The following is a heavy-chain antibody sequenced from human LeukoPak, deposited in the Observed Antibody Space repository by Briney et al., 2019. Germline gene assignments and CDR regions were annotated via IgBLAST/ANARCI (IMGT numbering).Heavy chain of an antibody. CDR2: IYYSGST. CDR1: GGSISSSNYY. Sequence: SETQSLTCTVSGGSISSSNYYWGWIRQPPGKGLEWIGSIYYSGSTYYNPSLKSRLTISINTSKTQFSLKLSSVTAADTAVDYCARGQIRYYYDSSGYYYEPLHFDYWGQGTLVTVSS. CDR3: ARGQIRYYYDSSGYYYEPLHFDY. J-gene: IGHJ4*02. D-gene: IGHD3-22*01. V-gene: IGHV4-39*07.